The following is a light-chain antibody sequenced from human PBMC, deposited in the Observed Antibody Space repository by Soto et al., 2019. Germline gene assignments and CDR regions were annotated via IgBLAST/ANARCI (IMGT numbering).Light chain of an antibody. Sequence: DIQMTQSPSSLSASVGDRVTITCRASQSISSYLNWYQQKPGKAPKLLIYAASSLQSGVPSRFSGSGSGTDFTLTISSLQPDDFATYYCLPSYSTLGTFGPGTKVDIK. CDR2: AAS. CDR3: LPSYSTLGT. CDR1: QSISSY. J-gene: IGKJ3*01. V-gene: IGKV1-39*01.